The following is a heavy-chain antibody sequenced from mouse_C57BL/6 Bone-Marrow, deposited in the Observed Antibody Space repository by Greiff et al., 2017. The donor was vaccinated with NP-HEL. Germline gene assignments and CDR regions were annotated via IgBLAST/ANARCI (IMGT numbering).Heavy chain of an antibody. Sequence: EVQGVESGAELVRPGASVKLSCTASGFNIKDDYMHWVKQRPEQGLEWIGWIDPENGDTEYASKFQGKATITADTSSNTAYLQLSSLTSEDTAVYYCTTLRGYAMDYWGQGTSVTVSS. J-gene: IGHJ4*01. CDR3: TTLRGYAMDY. V-gene: IGHV14-4*01. D-gene: IGHD2-12*01. CDR1: GFNIKDDY. CDR2: IDPENGDT.